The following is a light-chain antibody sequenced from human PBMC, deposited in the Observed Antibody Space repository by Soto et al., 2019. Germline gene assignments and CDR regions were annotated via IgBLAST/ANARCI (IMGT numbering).Light chain of an antibody. Sequence: QSVLTQPPSASGSAGQSVTISCTGTSTDVGGYNYVSWYQQHPGKAPKLVIYEVTKRPSGVPDRFSGSKSGNTASLTVSGLQAEDEADYYCSSFTGASTIFGTGTKVTVL. CDR2: EVT. CDR3: SSFTGASTI. V-gene: IGLV2-8*01. CDR1: STDVGGYNY. J-gene: IGLJ1*01.